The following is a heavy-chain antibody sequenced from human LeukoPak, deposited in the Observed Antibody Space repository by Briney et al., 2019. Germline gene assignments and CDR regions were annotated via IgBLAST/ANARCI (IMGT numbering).Heavy chain of an antibody. CDR3: ASKGPSLGYYDSKPDAFDI. V-gene: IGHV1-46*01. D-gene: IGHD3-22*01. Sequence: GASVKVSCKASGYTFTSYYMHWVRQAPGQGLEWMGIINPSGGNTSYAQKFQGRVTMTRDMSKSTVYMELSSLRSEDTAVYYCASKGPSLGYYDSKPDAFDIWGQGTMVTVSS. J-gene: IGHJ3*02. CDR2: INPSGGNT. CDR1: GYTFTSYY.